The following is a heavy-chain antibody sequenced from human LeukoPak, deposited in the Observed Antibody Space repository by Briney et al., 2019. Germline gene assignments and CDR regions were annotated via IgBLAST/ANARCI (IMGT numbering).Heavy chain of an antibody. CDR2: INQHGSES. D-gene: IGHD4/OR15-4a*01. Sequence: GGSLRLSCAASGFTFSSYWMSWVRQAPGKGLEWVANINQHGSESYYVDSMKGRFIISRDNAKNSMYLHMSSLRGDDMAVYYCARGGLFRYGGTSGDYWGQGTLVTVSS. CDR1: GFTFSSYW. J-gene: IGHJ4*02. CDR3: ARGGLFRYGGTSGDY. V-gene: IGHV3-7*01.